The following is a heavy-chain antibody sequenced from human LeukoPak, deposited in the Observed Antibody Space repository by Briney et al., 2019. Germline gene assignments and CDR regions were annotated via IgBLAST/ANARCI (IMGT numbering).Heavy chain of an antibody. Sequence: PGGSLRLSCAASGFIFNIYAMTWVRQAPGKGLEWVSAISSGGGSTYYADSVKGRFTISRDNSKNTLYLQMNSLRAEDTAIYYCPKYRYSTSTTRQRPFDIWGQGTMVTVSS. CDR2: ISSGGGST. CDR1: GFIFNIYA. D-gene: IGHD2-2*01. J-gene: IGHJ3*02. V-gene: IGHV3-23*01. CDR3: PKYRYSTSTTRQRPFDI.